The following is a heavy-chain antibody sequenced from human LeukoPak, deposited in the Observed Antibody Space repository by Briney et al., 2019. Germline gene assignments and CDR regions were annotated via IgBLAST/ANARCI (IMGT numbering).Heavy chain of an antibody. CDR2: ISSSSSTI. D-gene: IGHD2-2*03. V-gene: IGHV3-48*01. CDR1: GFTFSSYA. J-gene: IGHJ5*02. Sequence: PGGSLRLSCAASGFTFSSYAMQWVRQAPGRGLEWVSYISSSSSTIYCADSVKGRFTISRDNAKNSLYLQMNSLRAEDTAVYYCARDRKPLFGYCSSTSCYGGFDPWGQGTLVTVSS. CDR3: ARDRKPLFGYCSSTSCYGGFDP.